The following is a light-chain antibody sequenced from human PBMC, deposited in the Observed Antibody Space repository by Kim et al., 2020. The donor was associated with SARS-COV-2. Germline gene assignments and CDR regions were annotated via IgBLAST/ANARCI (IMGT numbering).Light chain of an antibody. CDR3: QQFNSYPLT. Sequence: DIQMTQSPSTLSASVGDRVTITCRASQSISSWLGWYQQKPGKAPKLLIYKASSLESGVPSRFSGSGSGTEFTLTISSLQPDDFATYYCQQFNSYPLTVGGGTKVDLK. CDR2: KAS. CDR1: QSISSW. J-gene: IGKJ4*01. V-gene: IGKV1-5*03.